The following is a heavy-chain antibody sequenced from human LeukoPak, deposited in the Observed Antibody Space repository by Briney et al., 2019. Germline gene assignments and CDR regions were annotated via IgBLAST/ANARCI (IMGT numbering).Heavy chain of an antibody. CDR1: GYSFPTYW. CDR2: IYPGDSDT. J-gene: IGHJ4*02. Sequence: GKPLKISCKGSGYSFPTYWIGWVRQMPGKGLEWMGIIYPGDSDTRYSPSFEGQVTISADKSGSTAYLQWSSLRASDTAMYYCARGPPAAYWGQGTLVTVSS. CDR3: ARGPPAAY. V-gene: IGHV5-51*01. D-gene: IGHD1-14*01.